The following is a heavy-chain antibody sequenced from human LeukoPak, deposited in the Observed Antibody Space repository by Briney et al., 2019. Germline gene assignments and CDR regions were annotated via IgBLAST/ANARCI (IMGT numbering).Heavy chain of an antibody. CDR1: GGTFSSYA. V-gene: IGHV1-69*05. Sequence: SVKVSCKASGGTFSSYATSWVRQAPGQGLEWMEGIIPIFGTANYAQKFQGRVTITTDESTSTAYMELSSLRSEDTAVYYCARHGSVRSPLGPWGQGTLVTVSS. CDR3: ARHGSVRSPLGP. D-gene: IGHD3-10*01. CDR2: IIPIFGTA. J-gene: IGHJ5*02.